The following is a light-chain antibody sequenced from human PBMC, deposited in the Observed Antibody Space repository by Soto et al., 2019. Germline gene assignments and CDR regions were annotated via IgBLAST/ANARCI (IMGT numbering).Light chain of an antibody. V-gene: IGLV2-8*01. Sequence: QSALTQPPSASGSPGQSVTISCTGTSSDVGGYNYVSWYQQHPGKAPKLMIYEVSKRPSGVPDRFSGSKSGNTASLTVSWLQAEDEADYYCSSYAGSNNSYVFGTGTKATVL. J-gene: IGLJ1*01. CDR3: SSYAGSNNSYV. CDR1: SSDVGGYNY. CDR2: EVS.